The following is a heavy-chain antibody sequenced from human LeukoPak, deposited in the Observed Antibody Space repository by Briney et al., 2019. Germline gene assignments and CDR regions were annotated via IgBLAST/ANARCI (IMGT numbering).Heavy chain of an antibody. CDR3: ARGDFSFDP. J-gene: IGHJ5*02. CDR2: ISYDGSNK. CDR1: GFTFSSYA. Sequence: GGSLRLSCAASGFTFSSYAMHWVRQAPGKGLEWVAVISYDGSNKYYADSVKGRFTISRDNSKNTLYLQMSSLRAEDTAVYYCARGDFSFDPWGQGTLVTVSS. V-gene: IGHV3-30*15. D-gene: IGHD3-3*01.